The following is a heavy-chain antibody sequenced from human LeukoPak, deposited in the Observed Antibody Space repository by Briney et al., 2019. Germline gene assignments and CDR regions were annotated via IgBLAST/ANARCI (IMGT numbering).Heavy chain of an antibody. CDR3: AKLLWFGGYYFDY. D-gene: IGHD3-10*01. V-gene: IGHV3-23*01. J-gene: IGHJ4*02. Sequence: GGSLRLSGAASGFSFSSSAMSWVRQAPGKGLEWVAAITESGGNTYYADSMKGRFTISRDNSKNTLYLQMNSLRAEDTAVYYCAKLLWFGGYYFDYWGQGTLVTVSS. CDR1: GFSFSSSA. CDR2: ITESGGNT.